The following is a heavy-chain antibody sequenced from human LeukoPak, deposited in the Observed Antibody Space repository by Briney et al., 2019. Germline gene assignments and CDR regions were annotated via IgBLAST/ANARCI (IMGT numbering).Heavy chain of an antibody. J-gene: IGHJ4*02. D-gene: IGHD3-10*01. CDR3: ARDYGPTHYYGSGTLLSPDY. V-gene: IGHV1-18*04. Sequence: ASVKASCKASGYTFTSYGISWVRQAPGQGLEWMGWISAYNGNTNYAQKLQGRATMTTDTSTSTAYMELRSLRSDDTAVYYCARDYGPTHYYGSGTLLSPDYWGQGTLVTVSS. CDR2: ISAYNGNT. CDR1: GYTFTSYG.